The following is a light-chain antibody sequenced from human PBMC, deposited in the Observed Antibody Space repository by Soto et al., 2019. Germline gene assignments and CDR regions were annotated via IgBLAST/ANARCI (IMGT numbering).Light chain of an antibody. CDR1: SSDVGGYNY. Sequence: QSALTQPASVSGSPGQSITISCTGTSSDVGGYNYVSWSQQHPGKAPKLMIYVVSNRPSGVSNRFSGSKSGNTASLTISGLQAEDEADYYCSPYTTTNTYVFGTGTKVTVL. J-gene: IGLJ1*01. CDR2: VVS. CDR3: SPYTTTNTYV. V-gene: IGLV2-14*01.